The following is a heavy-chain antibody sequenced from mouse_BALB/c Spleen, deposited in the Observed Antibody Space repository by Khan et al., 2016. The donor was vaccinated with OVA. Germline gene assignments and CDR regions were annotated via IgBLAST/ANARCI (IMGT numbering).Heavy chain of an antibody. J-gene: IGHJ4*01. CDR3: ARPTYYAYAMDY. D-gene: IGHD2-10*01. CDR2: FITYTGEA. CDR1: GYLFTKYG. V-gene: IGHV9-3-1*01. Sequence: QIQLVQSGPGLKKPSETLTLSCTASGYLFTKYGVSYLKRASRGDIMEMIWFITYTGEATYAADFTGRFVFSLETSASPVYLQINNVNNEDTATYFCARPTYYAYAMDYWGQGTSVTVSS.